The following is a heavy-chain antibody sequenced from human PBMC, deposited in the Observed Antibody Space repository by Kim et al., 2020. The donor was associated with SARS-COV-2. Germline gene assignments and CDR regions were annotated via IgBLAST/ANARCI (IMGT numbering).Heavy chain of an antibody. Sequence: GGSLRLSCAASGFTFSSYGMHWVRQAPGKGLEWVAVISYDGSNKYYADSVKGRFTISRDNSKNTLYLQMNSLRAEDTAVYYCASPRRRGGGFGDQISGQGPYYFDYWGQGTLVTVSS. CDR1: GFTFSSYG. CDR2: ISYDGSNK. CDR3: ASPRRRGGGFGDQISGQGPYYFDY. J-gene: IGHJ4*02. V-gene: IGHV3-30*03. D-gene: IGHD3-10*01.